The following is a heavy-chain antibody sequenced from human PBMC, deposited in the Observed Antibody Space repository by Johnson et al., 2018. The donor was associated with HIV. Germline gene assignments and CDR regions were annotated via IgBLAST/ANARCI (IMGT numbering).Heavy chain of an antibody. CDR1: GFTFDDYA. V-gene: IGHV3-9*01. CDR2: IYSGGST. CDR3: ARDALSSMIIVVPLFDI. D-gene: IGHD3-22*01. J-gene: IGHJ3*02. Sequence: VQLVESGGGLVQPGRSLRLSCAASGFTFDDYAMHWVRQAPGKGLEWVSGIYSGGSTYYADSVKGRFTISRDNAKNSLYLQMNGLRAEDTAVYYCARDALSSMIIVVPLFDIWGQGTMVTVSS.